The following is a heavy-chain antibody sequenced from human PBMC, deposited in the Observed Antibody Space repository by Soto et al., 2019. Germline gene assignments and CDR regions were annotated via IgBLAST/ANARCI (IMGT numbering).Heavy chain of an antibody. V-gene: IGHV1-58*02. CDR2: IVVGSGNT. D-gene: IGHD1-26*01. J-gene: IGHJ6*02. CDR1: GFTFTSSA. Sequence: SVKVSCKASGFTFTSSAMQWVRQARGQRLEWIGWIVVGSGNTNYAQKFQERVTITRDMSTSTAYMELSSLRSEDTAVYYCAAQGATSSYYGMDVWGQGTTVTVSS. CDR3: AAQGATSSYYGMDV.